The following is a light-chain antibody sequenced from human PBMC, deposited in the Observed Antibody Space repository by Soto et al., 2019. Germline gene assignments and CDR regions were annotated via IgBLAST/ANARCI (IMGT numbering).Light chain of an antibody. CDR1: QSVRSS. V-gene: IGKV3-11*01. Sequence: EIVLTQSPATLSLSPGERATLSCRASQSVRSSLAWYQQKPGQAPRILIYDTSNRATGIPARFSGSGSGADFTLTISSLEPEDVAVYYCQQRRDWPPWTFGQGTKVEV. J-gene: IGKJ1*01. CDR3: QQRRDWPPWT. CDR2: DTS.